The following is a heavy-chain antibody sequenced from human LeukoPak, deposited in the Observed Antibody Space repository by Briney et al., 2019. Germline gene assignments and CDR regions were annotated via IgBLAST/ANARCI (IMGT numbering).Heavy chain of an antibody. D-gene: IGHD1-26*01. CDR1: GFTFSGYA. V-gene: IGHV3-48*01. CDR2: ISGDSSQI. CDR3: VRVQGAPVY. Sequence: GGSLRLSCAASGFTFSGYAMNWVRQAPGKGLEWSPYISGDSSQIFYADSVKGRFTTSRDNAKNSLHLQMSSLRVEDTALYYCVRVQGAPVYCGQPTLRTVSS. J-gene: IGHJ4*02.